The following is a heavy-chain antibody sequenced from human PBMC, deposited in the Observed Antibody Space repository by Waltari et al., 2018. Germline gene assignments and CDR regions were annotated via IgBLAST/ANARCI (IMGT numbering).Heavy chain of an antibody. D-gene: IGHD3-3*01. CDR3: ARTIRFWSGYPNDY. CDR1: GGTCGGYA. Sequence: QVQLVQSGAGVKKHGSWVKVSCKAPGGTCGGYAISWGRKAPGQGLEWMGGIIPIFGTANYAQKFQGRVTITADESTSTAYMELSSLRSEDTAVYYCARTIRFWSGYPNDYWGQGTLVTVSS. CDR2: IIPIFGTA. J-gene: IGHJ4*02. V-gene: IGHV1-69*12.